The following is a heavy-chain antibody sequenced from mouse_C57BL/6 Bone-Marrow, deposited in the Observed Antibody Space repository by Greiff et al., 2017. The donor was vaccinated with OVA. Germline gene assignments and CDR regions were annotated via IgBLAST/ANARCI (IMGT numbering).Heavy chain of an antibody. J-gene: IGHJ2*01. CDR3: ARCGDYAYDFDY. V-gene: IGHV1-9*01. CDR2: ILPGSGST. CDR1: GYTFTGSW. Sequence: VKLMESVAELMKPGASVKLSCTATGYTFTGSWIEWVKQRPGHGLEWIGEILPGSGSTNYTAKFKGKATFTADTSSNTAYMQLSSLTTEDSALYYCARCGDYAYDFDYWGQGTTLTVSS. D-gene: IGHD2-4*01.